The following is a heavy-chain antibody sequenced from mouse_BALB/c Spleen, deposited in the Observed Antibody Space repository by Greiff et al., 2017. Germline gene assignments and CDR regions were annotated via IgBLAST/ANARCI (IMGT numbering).Heavy chain of an antibody. V-gene: IGHV1-14*01. CDR2: INPYNDGT. Sequence: EVQLQESGPELVKPGASVKMSCKASGYTFTSYVMHWVKQKPGQGLEWIGYINPYNDGTKYNEKFKGKATLTSDISSSTAYMELSSLTSEDSAVYYCARGGTTVYFDYWGQGTTLTVSS. J-gene: IGHJ2*01. D-gene: IGHD1-1*01. CDR3: ARGGTTVYFDY. CDR1: GYTFTSYV.